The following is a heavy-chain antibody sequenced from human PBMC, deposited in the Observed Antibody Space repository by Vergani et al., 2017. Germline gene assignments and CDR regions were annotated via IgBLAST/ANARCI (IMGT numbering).Heavy chain of an antibody. CDR2: ISYDGSNK. Sequence: QVQLVESGGGVVQPGRSLRLSCAASGFTFSSYAMHWVRQAPGKGLEWVAVISYDGSNKYYADSVKGRFTISSDNSKNTLYLQMNSLRAEDTAVYDCASKHWTDKYYYYYYMDVWGKGTTVTVSS. V-gene: IGHV3-30-3*01. CDR1: GFTFSSYA. D-gene: IGHD3-3*02. CDR3: ASKHWTDKYYYYYYMDV. J-gene: IGHJ6*03.